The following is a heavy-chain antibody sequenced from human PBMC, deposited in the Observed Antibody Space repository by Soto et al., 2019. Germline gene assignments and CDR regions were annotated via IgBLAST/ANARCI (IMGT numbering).Heavy chain of an antibody. V-gene: IGHV4-34*09. CDR3: ARDWAVRTVSSRYYYYGMDV. CDR1: GGSLSDYF. J-gene: IGHJ6*02. D-gene: IGHD2-2*01. Sequence: SETLSLTCVVSGGSLSDYFWSWIRQPLGMALEWIGEINHLGSINYNPSLKSRVTISVDTSKNQFSLKLSSVTAADTAVYYCARDWAVRTVSSRYYYYGMDVWGQGTTVTVSS. CDR2: INHLGSI.